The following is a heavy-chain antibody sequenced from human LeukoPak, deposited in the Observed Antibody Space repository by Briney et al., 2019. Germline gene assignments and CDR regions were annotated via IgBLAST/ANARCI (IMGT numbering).Heavy chain of an antibody. CDR3: TRDVIMGYQQGYFDP. D-gene: IGHD2-8*01. CDR2: MNPKTGDT. J-gene: IGHJ5*02. CDR1: GYTFIDYS. V-gene: IGHV1-2*02. Sequence: ASVKVSCKASGYTFIDYSIQWVRQAPRQGLECMGWMNPKTGDTRYEEKFQGRVAMTRETSITTAYMELSGLNSDDTAMYFCTRDVIMGYQQGYFDPCGQATLVTVSS.